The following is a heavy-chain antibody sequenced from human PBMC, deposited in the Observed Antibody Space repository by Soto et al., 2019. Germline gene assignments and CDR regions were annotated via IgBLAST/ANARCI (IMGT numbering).Heavy chain of an antibody. V-gene: IGHV1-69*12. CDR3: ASSEGSVTGYFDY. CDR2: IIPIFGTA. Sequence: QVQLVQSGAEVKKPGSSVKVSCKASGGTLSSYAISWVRQSPGQGLEWMGGIIPIFGTANYGQKFPGRVTITADESTSTAYMELSSLRSEDTAVYYCASSEGSVTGYFDYWGQGTLVTVSS. J-gene: IGHJ4*02. CDR1: GGTLSSYA. D-gene: IGHD6-19*01.